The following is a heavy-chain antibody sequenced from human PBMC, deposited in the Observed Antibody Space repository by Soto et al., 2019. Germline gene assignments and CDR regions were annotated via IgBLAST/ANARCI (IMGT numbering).Heavy chain of an antibody. CDR1: GGSISSGGYY. V-gene: IGHV4-31*03. CDR3: ATSHAILTGPFDY. J-gene: IGHJ4*02. Sequence: PSETLSLTCTVSGGSISSGGYYWSWIRQHPGKGLEWIGYIYYSGSTYYNPSLKSRGTISVDTSKNQFSLKLSSVTSAGTAVYYWATSHAILTGPFDYWGQGTLVTVSS. CDR2: IYYSGST. D-gene: IGHD3-9*01.